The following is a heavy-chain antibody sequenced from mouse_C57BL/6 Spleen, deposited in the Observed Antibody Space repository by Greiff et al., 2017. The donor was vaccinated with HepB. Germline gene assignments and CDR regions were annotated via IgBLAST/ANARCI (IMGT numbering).Heavy chain of an antibody. CDR1: GFTFSSYG. CDR2: ISSGGSYT. V-gene: IGHV5-6*01. Sequence: EVKLMESGGDLVKPGGSLKLSCAASGFTFSSYGMSWVRQTPDKRLEWVATISSGGSYTYYPDSVKGRFTISRDNAKNTLYLQMSSLKSEDTAMYYCARQDGRAMDYWGQRTSVTVSS. J-gene: IGHJ4*01. CDR3: ARQDGRAMDY.